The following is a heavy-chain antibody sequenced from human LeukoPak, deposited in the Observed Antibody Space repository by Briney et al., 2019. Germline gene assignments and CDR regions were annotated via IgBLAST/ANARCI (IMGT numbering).Heavy chain of an antibody. D-gene: IGHD2-15*01. J-gene: IGHJ6*03. V-gene: IGHV4-59*11. CDR1: GGSISSHY. CDR2: ISNSGST. CDR3: GRDALVGYFSYYYMDV. Sequence: KPSETLSLTCTVSGGSISSHYWTWIRQSPVKGLEWIGDISNSGSTSYNPSLKGRVTISIDTSKNQFSLKLSSVTAADTAVYYCGRDALVGYFSYYYMDVWGKGTTVTVSS.